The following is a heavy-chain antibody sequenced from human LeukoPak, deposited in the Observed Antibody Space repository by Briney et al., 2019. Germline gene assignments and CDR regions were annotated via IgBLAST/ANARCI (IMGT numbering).Heavy chain of an antibody. V-gene: IGHV3-53*01. CDR1: GFTVITSY. J-gene: IGHJ4*02. CDR2: IFREGTT. D-gene: IGHD7-27*01. Sequence: GGSLRLSGAASGFTVITSYMSWFRQAPGKGLEWVSVIFREGTTYYADSVKGRFTISRDNSKNTLYLQMNTLRAEDTAMYYCTKTGGPWDWGQGTLVTVSS. CDR3: TKTGGPWD.